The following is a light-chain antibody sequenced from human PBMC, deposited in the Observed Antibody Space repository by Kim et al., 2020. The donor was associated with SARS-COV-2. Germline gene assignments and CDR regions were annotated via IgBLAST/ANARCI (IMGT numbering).Light chain of an antibody. CDR1: QGITNW. V-gene: IGKV1-12*02. CDR2: AAS. J-gene: IGKJ4*01. Sequence: SAAVGDRATITCRASQGITNWLAWYQQKPGEAPKLLISAASILQSGVPSWITGSGSGTEFTLTINNLQPEDFASYYCQQTKILPSFGGGTKVDIK. CDR3: QQTKILPS.